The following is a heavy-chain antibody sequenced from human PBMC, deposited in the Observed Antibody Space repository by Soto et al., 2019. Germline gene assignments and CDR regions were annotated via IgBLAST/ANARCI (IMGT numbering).Heavy chain of an antibody. J-gene: IGHJ4*02. CDR1: GFTFNIYG. CDR3: AKDQASGQGSFDS. Sequence: GWSLRLSCAASGFTFNIYGMRWVRQAPDKGLEWVALISYDGSNQYYADSVKGRFTISRDNSKNTLFLQMNSLRADDTAVYYCAKDQASGQGSFDSWGQGTLVTVSS. V-gene: IGHV3-30*18. CDR2: ISYDGSNQ.